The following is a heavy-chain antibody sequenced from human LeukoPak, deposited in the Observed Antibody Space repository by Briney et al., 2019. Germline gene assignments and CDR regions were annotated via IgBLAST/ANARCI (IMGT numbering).Heavy chain of an antibody. CDR2: IRYDGSNK. J-gene: IGHJ4*02. D-gene: IGHD6-6*01. V-gene: IGHV3-30*02. CDR3: AKNYRHSSSSLYFDY. CDR1: GFTFSSYG. Sequence: GGSLRLSCAASGFTFSSYGMHWVRQAPGKGLEWVAFIRYDGSNKYYADSVKGRFTISRDNSKNTLYLQMNSLRAEDTAVCYCAKNYRHSSSSLYFDYWGQGTLVTVSS.